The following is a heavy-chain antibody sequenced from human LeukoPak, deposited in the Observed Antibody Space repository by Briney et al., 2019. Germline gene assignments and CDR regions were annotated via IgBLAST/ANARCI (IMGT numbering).Heavy chain of an antibody. CDR2: ISAYNGNT. D-gene: IGHD5-18*01. J-gene: IGHJ4*02. Sequence: PVASVKVSCKASGYTFTSYGISWVRQAPGQGLEWMGWISAYNGNTNYAQKLQGRVTMTTDTSTSTAYMELRSLRSDDTAVYYCARDPPGVQLWLSGDDYWGQGTLVTVSS. V-gene: IGHV1-18*01. CDR1: GYTFTSYG. CDR3: ARDPPGVQLWLSGDDY.